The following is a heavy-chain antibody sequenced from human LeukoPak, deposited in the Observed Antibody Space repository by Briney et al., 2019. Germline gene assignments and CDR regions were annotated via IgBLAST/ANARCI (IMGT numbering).Heavy chain of an antibody. CDR2: IKQDGSEK. D-gene: IGHD6-13*01. CDR3: ARDNAAAAINNWFDP. CDR1: GFTFSSCW. Sequence: PGGSLRLSCAASGFTFSSCWMSWVRQAPGKGLEWVANIKQDGSEKYYVDSVKGRFTISRDNAKNSLYLQMNSLRAEDTAVYYCARDNAAAAINNWFDPWGQGTLVTVSS. V-gene: IGHV3-7*01. J-gene: IGHJ5*02.